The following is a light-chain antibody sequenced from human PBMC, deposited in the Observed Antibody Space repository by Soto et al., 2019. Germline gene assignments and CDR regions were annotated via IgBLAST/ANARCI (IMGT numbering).Light chain of an antibody. Sequence: DIHLTQSPSFLSASEGDRVTITCRASQGIANYLAWFQQKPGKAPKLLIDSASTLQSGVPSRFSGSGVGTEFTLTITSLQPEDSATYYCQQPSIYPLTCGPGTRVDIK. CDR2: SAS. J-gene: IGKJ3*01. CDR3: QQPSIYPLT. V-gene: IGKV1-9*01. CDR1: QGIANY.